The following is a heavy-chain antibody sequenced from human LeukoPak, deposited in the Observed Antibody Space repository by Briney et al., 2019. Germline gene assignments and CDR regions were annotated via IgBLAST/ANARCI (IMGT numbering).Heavy chain of an antibody. CDR1: GYTFTSYY. V-gene: IGHV1-46*01. Sequence: ASVKVSCKASGYTFTSYYMHWVRQAPGQGPEWMGIINPSGGSTSYAQKFQGRVTMTWDMSTSTVHMELSSLRSEDTAVYYCVLAVGAEGWFDPWGQGTLVTVSS. D-gene: IGHD6-19*01. J-gene: IGHJ5*02. CDR2: INPSGGST. CDR3: VLAVGAEGWFDP.